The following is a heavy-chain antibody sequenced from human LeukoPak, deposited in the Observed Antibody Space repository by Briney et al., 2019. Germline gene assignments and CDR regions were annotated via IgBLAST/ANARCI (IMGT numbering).Heavy chain of an antibody. Sequence: GGSLRLSCGASGFTFSSYSMNWVRQAPGKGLEWVSYISSRSSTIYYADSVKGRFTISRDNAKNSLYLQMNSLRAEDTAVYYCAREGYGDFPFDYWGQGTLVTVSS. CDR3: AREGYGDFPFDY. J-gene: IGHJ4*02. D-gene: IGHD4-17*01. CDR2: ISSRSSTI. V-gene: IGHV3-48*04. CDR1: GFTFSSYS.